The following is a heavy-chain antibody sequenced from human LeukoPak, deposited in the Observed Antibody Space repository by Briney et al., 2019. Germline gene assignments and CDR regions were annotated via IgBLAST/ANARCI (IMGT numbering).Heavy chain of an antibody. CDR3: ARDYYKNFDY. Sequence: GGSLRLSCAASGFTFSSYEMNWVRQAPGKGLEWVAYISSSGRTIYYADSAKGRFTISRDNAKNSLYLQMNSLRAEDTAVYYCARDYYKNFDYWGQGTLVTVSS. D-gene: IGHD3-22*01. V-gene: IGHV3-48*03. CDR1: GFTFSSYE. J-gene: IGHJ4*02. CDR2: ISSSGRTI.